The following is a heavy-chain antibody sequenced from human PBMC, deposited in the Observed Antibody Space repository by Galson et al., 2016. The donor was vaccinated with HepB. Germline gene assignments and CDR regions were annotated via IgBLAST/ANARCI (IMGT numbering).Heavy chain of an antibody. CDR1: GYSFTSYW. CDR3: AGDGGGFDS. V-gene: IGHV5-78*01. Sequence: QSGAEVKKPGESLKISCKTSGYSFTSYWIHWVRQLPGKELEWIGNFNPGNSKNNYSPSFQGHVTISVDSSSTTAYLQGCSLKASDTDMYYCAGDGGGFDSWGLGTLVTVS. CDR2: FNPGNSKN. J-gene: IGHJ5*01. D-gene: IGHD2-21*01.